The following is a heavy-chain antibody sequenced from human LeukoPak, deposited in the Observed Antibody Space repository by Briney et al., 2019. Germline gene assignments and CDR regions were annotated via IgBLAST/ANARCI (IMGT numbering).Heavy chain of an antibody. J-gene: IGHJ5*02. Sequence: ASVKVSCKASGYTFTGYYMHWVRQAPGQGLEWMGWINPNSGGTNYAQKFQGRVTMTRDTSISTAYMELRRLRSDDTAVYYCARDSVSKRYCSSTSCYVWFDPWGQGTLVTVSS. D-gene: IGHD2-2*01. CDR1: GYTFTGYY. CDR2: INPNSGGT. V-gene: IGHV1-2*02. CDR3: ARDSVSKRYCSSTSCYVWFDP.